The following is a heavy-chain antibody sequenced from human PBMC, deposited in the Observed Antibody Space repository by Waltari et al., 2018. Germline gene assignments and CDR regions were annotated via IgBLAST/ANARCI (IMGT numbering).Heavy chain of an antibody. D-gene: IGHD3-3*01. CDR2: IKQDESEK. J-gene: IGHJ2*01. V-gene: IGHV3-7*01. CDR3: ARGLLEWLLSYWYFDL. CDR1: GFTFSTHW. Sequence: EVQLVESGGDLVQPGGSLRLSCLASGFTFSTHWIGWVRQAPGKGLEWVANIKQDESEKYYVDSVKGRFTISRDNTKNSVYLQMNSLRAEDTAVYYCARGLLEWLLSYWYFDLWGRGTLVTVSS.